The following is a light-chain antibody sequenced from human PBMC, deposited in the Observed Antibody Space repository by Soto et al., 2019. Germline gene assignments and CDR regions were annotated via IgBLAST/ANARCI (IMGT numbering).Light chain of an antibody. J-gene: IGKJ1*01. CDR2: AAS. Sequence: DIQMTQSPSALSASVGDRVTSTCRASQGISTYLNWYQQKPGKAPKVLIYAASSLQSGVPSRFSGSGSETDSTLPISSLQPEDFATYSCQQSNSITWTFGQGTKVDI. CDR1: QGISTY. CDR3: QQSNSITWT. V-gene: IGKV1-39*01.